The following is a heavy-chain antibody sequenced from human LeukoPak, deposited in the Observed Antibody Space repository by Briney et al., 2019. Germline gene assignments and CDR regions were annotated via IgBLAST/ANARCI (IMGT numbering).Heavy chain of an antibody. CDR2: ITSSSSYI. J-gene: IGHJ5*02. V-gene: IGHV3-21*01. D-gene: IGHD3-22*01. CDR1: GLTFSSFS. CDR3: ARDRVYYYDSSGYLGNWFDA. Sequence: PGESLRLSCAVSGLTFSSFSMNWVSHPPGKGMEWDSSITSSSSYIYYADSVKGRFTISRDTAKNSLYLQMNSLRAENTAVYYCARDRVYYYDSSGYLGNWFDAWGQGTLVTVS.